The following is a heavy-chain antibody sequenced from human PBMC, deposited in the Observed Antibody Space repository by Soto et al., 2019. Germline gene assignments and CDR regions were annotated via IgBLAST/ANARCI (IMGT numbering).Heavy chain of an antibody. J-gene: IGHJ4*02. CDR1: GYTFTSYG. CDR3: ARHDGSGWSAY. Sequence: SVKVSCKASGYTFTSYGVSWVRQAPGQGLEWMGWISANNGNTNYAQLLQGRVTMTTDSSTSTAYMELRSLRSDDSAMYYCARHDGSGWSAYWGQGTLVTVSS. CDR2: ISANNGNT. D-gene: IGHD6-19*01. V-gene: IGHV1-18*01.